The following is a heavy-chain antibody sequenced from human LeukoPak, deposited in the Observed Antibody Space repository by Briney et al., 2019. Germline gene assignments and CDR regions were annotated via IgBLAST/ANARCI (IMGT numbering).Heavy chain of an antibody. CDR1: GGSFSGYY. D-gene: IGHD1-26*01. Sequence: SETLSLTCAVYGGSFSGYYWSWIRQPPGKGLEWIGEINHSGSTNYNPSLKSRVTISVDTSKNQFSLKLSSVTAADTAVYYCARGLTGESGSYLTWFDPWGQGTLVTVPS. CDR3: ARGLTGESGSYLTWFDP. V-gene: IGHV4-34*01. J-gene: IGHJ5*02. CDR2: INHSGST.